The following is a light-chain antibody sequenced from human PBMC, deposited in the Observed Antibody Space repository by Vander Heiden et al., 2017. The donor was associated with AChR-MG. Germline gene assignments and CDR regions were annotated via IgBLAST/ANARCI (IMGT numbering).Light chain of an antibody. CDR3: AAWDDSLSGWV. J-gene: IGLJ3*02. CDR1: SSNIGSNL. V-gene: IGLV1-47*01. CDR2: RNN. Sequence: QSVLTQPPSASGTPGHRVTISCSGSSSNIGSNLVYWYQKLPGPAPKLLIYRNNQRPSGVPDRFSGSKSGTSASLAISGLRSEDEADYYCAAWDDSLSGWVFGGGTKLTVL.